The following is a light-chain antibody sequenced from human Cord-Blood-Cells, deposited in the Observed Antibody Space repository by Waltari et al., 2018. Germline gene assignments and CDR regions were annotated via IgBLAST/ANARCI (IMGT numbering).Light chain of an antibody. J-gene: IGKJ1*01. CDR2: WAS. V-gene: IGKV4-1*01. CDR3: QQYYSTPT. CDR1: QSVLYSSHNKNY. Sequence: DIVMTQSPDSLAVSLGERAPINCKSSQSVLYSSHNKNYLAWYQQKPGQPPKLLIYWASTRESGVPDRFSGSGSGTDFTLTISSLQAEDVAVYYCQQYYSTPTFGQGTKVEIK.